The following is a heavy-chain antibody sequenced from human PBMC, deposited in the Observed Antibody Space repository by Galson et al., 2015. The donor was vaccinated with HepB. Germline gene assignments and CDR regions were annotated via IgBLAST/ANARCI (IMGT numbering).Heavy chain of an antibody. Sequence: QSGAEVKKPGESLKISCKVSGYTFTGYWIGWVRQVSGKGLEWMAIIYPGDPDVKYSPSFQGQVTISVDESISTAYLQWSSLKASDTAMYYCARLRPGSAHPRFDYRGQGTLVTVSS. D-gene: IGHD7-27*01. CDR3: ARLRPGSAHPRFDY. V-gene: IGHV5-51*01. CDR1: GYTFTGYW. J-gene: IGHJ4*02. CDR2: IYPGDPDV.